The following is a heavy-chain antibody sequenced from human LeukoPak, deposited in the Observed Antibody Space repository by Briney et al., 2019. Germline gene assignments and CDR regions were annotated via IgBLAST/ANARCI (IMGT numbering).Heavy chain of an antibody. CDR1: GVILSSYA. CDR3: TRDRGAMNDFDY. CDR2: TSNDGKDG. D-gene: IGHD2-2*01. Sequence: GGSLRLSCTDSGVILSSYAMHWGRQSPGKGLEGVAGTSNDGKDGFYADSVKGGFTICRENNKKTLYMQMDRLRHEETGVYYCTRDRGAMNDFDYWGQGTLVTVSS. J-gene: IGHJ4*02. V-gene: IGHV3-30*01.